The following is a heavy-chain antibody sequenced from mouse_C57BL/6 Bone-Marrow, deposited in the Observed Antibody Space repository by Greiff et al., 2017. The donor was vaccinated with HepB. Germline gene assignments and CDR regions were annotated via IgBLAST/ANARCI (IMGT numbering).Heavy chain of an antibody. CDR3: AREGSNYDFDY. CDR1: GYTFTSYW. V-gene: IGHV1-64*01. CDR2: IHPNSGST. D-gene: IGHD2-5*01. J-gene: IGHJ2*01. Sequence: VQLQQPGAELVKPGASVKLSCKASGYTFTSYWMHWVKQMPGQGLEWIGMIHPNSGSTNYNEKFKSKATLTVDKSSSTAYMQLSSLTSEDSAVYYCAREGSNYDFDYWGQGTTLTVSS.